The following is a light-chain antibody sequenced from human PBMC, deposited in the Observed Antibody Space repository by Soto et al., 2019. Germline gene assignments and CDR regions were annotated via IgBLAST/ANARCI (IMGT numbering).Light chain of an antibody. J-gene: IGKJ4*01. CDR3: QQRSNWPLT. CDR1: QSVSSY. V-gene: IGKV3-11*01. CDR2: DAS. Sequence: EIVLTQSPATLSLSPGERATLSCRASQSVSSYLAWYQQKPGQAPRLLIYDASNRATGIPARLSGSGSGTGFTLTISSLGPEDFAVYYCQQRSNWPLTFGGGTKVEIK.